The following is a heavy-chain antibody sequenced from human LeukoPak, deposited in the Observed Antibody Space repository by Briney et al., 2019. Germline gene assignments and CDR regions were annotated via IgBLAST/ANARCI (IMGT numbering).Heavy chain of an antibody. V-gene: IGHV4-4*07. CDR1: GGSIGSYY. CDR2: IYSSGST. Sequence: PSETLSLTCTVSGGSIGSYYWSWIRQPAGKGLEWIGRIYSSGSTNYHPSLKSRVTMSVDTSKNQFSLKLSSVTAADTAMYFCARDRIGGYASGNYFVVWGKGTTVTVSS. D-gene: IGHD3-10*01. J-gene: IGHJ6*04. CDR3: ARDRIGGYASGNYFVV.